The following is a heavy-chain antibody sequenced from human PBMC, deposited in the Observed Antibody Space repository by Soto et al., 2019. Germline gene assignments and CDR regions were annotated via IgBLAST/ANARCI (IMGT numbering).Heavy chain of an antibody. V-gene: IGHV3-23*01. J-gene: IGHJ4*02. CDR1: GFSFSNYA. Sequence: GGSLRLSCAASGFSFSNYALTWVRQAPGKGLEWVSSVSGSGGATYYTDSVKGRFTISRDNSKNTLYLQLNSLRAEDTAVYYCAKAISGYGSGSYYFDYWGQGTLVTVSS. CDR2: VSGSGGAT. D-gene: IGHD3-10*01. CDR3: AKAISGYGSGSYYFDY.